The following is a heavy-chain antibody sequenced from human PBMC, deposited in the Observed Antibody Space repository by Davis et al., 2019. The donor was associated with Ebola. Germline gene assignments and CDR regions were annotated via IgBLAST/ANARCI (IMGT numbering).Heavy chain of an antibody. CDR2: VSSSSSTA. J-gene: IGHJ5*01. Sequence: GESLKISCAASGLTFSSFSLNWVRQAPEKGLEWVSYVSSSSSTAYYADSVKGRFTISRDNAKNSLYLQMDSLRVEDTAVYYCATERASTRTFDSWGQGTLVTV. CDR3: ATERASTRTFDS. CDR1: GLTFSSFS. D-gene: IGHD2-2*01. V-gene: IGHV3-48*04.